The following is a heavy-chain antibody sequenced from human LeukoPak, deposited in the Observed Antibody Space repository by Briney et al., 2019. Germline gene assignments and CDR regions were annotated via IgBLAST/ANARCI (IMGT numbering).Heavy chain of an antibody. CDR2: TTSDESNK. CDR3: ARESGALRGYSFGL. Sequence: GGSLRLSCAASGFSFSSYAMHWVRQAAGKGLEWVAITTSDESNKHYADSVEGRFTISRDNSKNTLYLQMNSLRAEDTAVYYCARESGALRGYSFGLWGQGTLVTVSS. J-gene: IGHJ4*02. CDR1: GFSFSSYA. D-gene: IGHD5-18*01. V-gene: IGHV3-30-3*01.